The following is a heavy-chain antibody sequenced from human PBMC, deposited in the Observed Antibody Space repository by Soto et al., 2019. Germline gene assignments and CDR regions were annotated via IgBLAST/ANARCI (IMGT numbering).Heavy chain of an antibody. Sequence: GGSLRLSCAASGFTFNNYSMNWVRQAPGMGLEWVATISNTGGGTYYADSVKGRFTISRDNSKNTLYLQMSSLRVEDTAVYYCAKDRLAGNFDYWGQGAQVTVSS. CDR2: ISNTGGGT. V-gene: IGHV3-23*01. CDR3: AKDRLAGNFDY. CDR1: GFTFNNYS. J-gene: IGHJ4*02.